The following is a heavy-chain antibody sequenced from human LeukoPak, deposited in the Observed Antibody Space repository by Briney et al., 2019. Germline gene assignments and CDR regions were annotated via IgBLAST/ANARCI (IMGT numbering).Heavy chain of an antibody. CDR1: GGSFSGYY. D-gene: IGHD1-26*01. CDR3: AKDSWEVGATSEIDY. V-gene: IGHV4-34*01. CDR2: INHSGST. Sequence: SETLSLTCAVYGGSFSGYYWSWIRQPPGKGLEWIGEINHSGSTNYNPSLKSRVTISVDTSKNQFSLKLSSVTAADTAVYYCAKDSWEVGATSEIDYWGQGTLVTVSS. J-gene: IGHJ4*02.